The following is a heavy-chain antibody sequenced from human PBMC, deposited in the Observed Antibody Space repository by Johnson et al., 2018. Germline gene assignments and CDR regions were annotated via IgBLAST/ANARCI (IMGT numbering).Heavy chain of an antibody. CDR2: IYYSGSA. D-gene: IGHD3-9*01. V-gene: IGHV4-59*12. CDR1: GGSISDYY. Sequence: QVQLQESGPGLVKPSGTLSLTCTVSGGSISDYYWSWIRQPPGKGLEYIGYIYYSGSANYNPSLKSRVTISLDTSKNTLYLQMNSLRPEDTALYSCAKDILTGYEPCYMDVWGKGTTVTVSS. J-gene: IGHJ6*04. CDR3: AKDILTGYEPCYMDV.